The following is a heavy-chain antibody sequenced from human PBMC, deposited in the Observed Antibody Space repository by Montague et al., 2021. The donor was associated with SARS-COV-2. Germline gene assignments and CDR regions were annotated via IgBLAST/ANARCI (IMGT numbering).Heavy chain of an antibody. CDR2: TYYRSKWYN. CDR3: AGTSASSDY. J-gene: IGHJ4*02. D-gene: IGHD1-26*01. CDR1: GDSVSRNSAA. V-gene: IGHV6-1*01. Sequence: CAISGDSVSRNSAAWNWIRQAPSRGLEWLGRTYYRSKWYNDYAVSVESRITINPDTSKDQISLQLNSVTPEDTAVYYCAGTSASSDYWGQGTLVTVSS.